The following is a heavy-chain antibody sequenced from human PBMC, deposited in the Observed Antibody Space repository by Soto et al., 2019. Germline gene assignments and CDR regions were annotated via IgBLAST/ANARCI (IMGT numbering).Heavy chain of an antibody. CDR3: ARHDSTSWYVDY. V-gene: IGHV4-39*01. J-gene: IGHJ4*02. D-gene: IGHD2-2*01. Sequence: QLQLQESGPRLVKPSETLSLTCTVPGASISNRNYYWGWIRQPPGKGLEWIGSVYYSGTTYYNPSLKSRVTISGDTSKNQFSLRLTSVTAADTAVYHCARHDSTSWYVDYWGQGTLVTVSS. CDR1: GASISNRNYY. CDR2: VYYSGTT.